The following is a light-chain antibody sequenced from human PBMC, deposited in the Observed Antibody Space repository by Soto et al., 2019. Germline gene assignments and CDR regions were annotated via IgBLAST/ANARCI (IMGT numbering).Light chain of an antibody. J-gene: IGLJ1*01. CDR1: SSDVGDYNY. Sequence: QSALTQPRSVSGSPGQSVTISCTGTSSDVGDYNYVSWYQQHPGKAPKLMIYDVSKRPPGVPDRFSGSKSGNTASLTISGLQAEDEADYYCYSYAGDYTYVFGTGTKVTVL. CDR3: YSYAGDYTYV. V-gene: IGLV2-11*01. CDR2: DVS.